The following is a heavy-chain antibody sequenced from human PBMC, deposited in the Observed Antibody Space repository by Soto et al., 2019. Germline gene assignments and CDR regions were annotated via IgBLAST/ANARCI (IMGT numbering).Heavy chain of an antibody. Sequence: QPGGSLRLSCAASGFTFSSYAMHWVRQAPGKGLEWVAVISYDGSNKYYADSVKGRFTISRDNSKNTLYLQMNSLRAEDTAVYYCARDSGGGYYSPHYWGQGTLVTVSS. CDR2: ISYDGSNK. V-gene: IGHV3-30-3*01. D-gene: IGHD3-22*01. CDR1: GFTFSSYA. CDR3: ARDSGGGYYSPHY. J-gene: IGHJ4*02.